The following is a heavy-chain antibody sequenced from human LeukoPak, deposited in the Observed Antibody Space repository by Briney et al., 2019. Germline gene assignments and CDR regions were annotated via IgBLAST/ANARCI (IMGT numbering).Heavy chain of an antibody. CDR1: GGSVSNFY. D-gene: IGHD1-1*01. V-gene: IGHV4-4*07. CDR3: AGDVMSTALDAFDV. CDR2: IYTSGST. J-gene: IGHJ3*01. Sequence: SETLSLTCTVSGGSVSNFYWSWIRQPAGKGLEWIGRIYTSGSTNYNPSLKSRVTMSLDTSKNQFSLKMSSVTAADTAVYYCAGDVMSTALDAFDVWGQGTMVTVSS.